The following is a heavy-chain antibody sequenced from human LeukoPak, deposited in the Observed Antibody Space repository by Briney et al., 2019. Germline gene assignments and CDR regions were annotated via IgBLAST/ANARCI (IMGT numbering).Heavy chain of an antibody. Sequence: PGGSLRLSCAASGFTFSNAWMSWVRQAPGKGLEWVGRIKSKTDGGTTDYAAPVKGRFTISRDDSKNTLYLQMNSLKTEDTAVYYCTTGLVPTITMVRGVMVSFDYWGQGTLVTVSS. CDR1: GFTFSNAW. V-gene: IGHV3-15*01. J-gene: IGHJ4*02. CDR2: IKSKTDGGTT. CDR3: TTGLVPTITMVRGVMVSFDY. D-gene: IGHD3-10*01.